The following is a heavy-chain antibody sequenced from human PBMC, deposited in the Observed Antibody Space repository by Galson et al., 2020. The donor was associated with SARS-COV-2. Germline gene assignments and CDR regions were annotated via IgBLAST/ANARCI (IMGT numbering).Heavy chain of an antibody. CDR1: GGSISSGCYY. J-gene: IGHJ3*02. V-gene: IGHV4-31*03. CDR3: VGDCLGITVTAGDAFDI. D-gene: IGHD1-20*01. Sequence: ASETLSLTCTVSGGSISSGCYYWSWIRQHPGKGLEGIGYIHYSGSTYHNPSLKSRVTISVDTSKNQFSLKLSSVTAADTAVYYGVGDCLGITVTAGDAFDIWGQGTMVTVSS. CDR2: IHYSGST.